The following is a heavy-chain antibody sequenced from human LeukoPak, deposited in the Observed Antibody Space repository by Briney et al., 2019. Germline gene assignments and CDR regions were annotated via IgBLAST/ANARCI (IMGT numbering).Heavy chain of an antibody. J-gene: IGHJ4*02. CDR2: IYPGDSDT. CDR3: ARFKGSYYFSFDY. V-gene: IGHV5-51*01. CDR1: GYSFTSYW. Sequence: RGESPKISCKGSGYSFTSYWIGWVRQMPGKGLEWMGIIYPGDSDTRYSPSFQGQVTISADKSISTAYLQWSSLKASDTAMYYCARFKGSYYFSFDYWGQGTLVTVSS. D-gene: IGHD1-26*01.